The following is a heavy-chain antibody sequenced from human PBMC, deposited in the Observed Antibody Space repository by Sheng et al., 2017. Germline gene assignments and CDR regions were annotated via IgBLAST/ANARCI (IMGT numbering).Heavy chain of an antibody. Sequence: QVQLVESGGGVVQPGRSLRLSCAASGFTFSSYAMHWVRQAPGKGLEWVAVISYDGSNKYYADSVKGRFTISRDNSKNTLYLQMNSLRAEDTAVYYCARSIEVDYWGQGTLVTVSS. CDR1: GFTFSSYA. CDR3: ARSIEVDY. CDR2: ISYDGSNK. V-gene: IGHV3-30*04. D-gene: IGHD2-21*01. J-gene: IGHJ4*02.